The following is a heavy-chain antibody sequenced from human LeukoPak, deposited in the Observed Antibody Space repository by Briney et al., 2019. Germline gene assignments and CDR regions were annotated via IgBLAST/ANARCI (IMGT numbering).Heavy chain of an antibody. D-gene: IGHD3-9*01. V-gene: IGHV4-61*01. CDR3: ARATDLRYFDWFRFDP. CDR1: GGSVSSGSYY. CDR2: IYYSGST. Sequence: SETLSLTCTVSGGSVSSGSYYWSWIRQPPGTGLEWIGYIYYSGSTNYNPSLKSRVTISVYTSKNQFSLKLSSVTAADTAVYYCARATDLRYFDWFRFDPWGQGTLVTVSS. J-gene: IGHJ5*02.